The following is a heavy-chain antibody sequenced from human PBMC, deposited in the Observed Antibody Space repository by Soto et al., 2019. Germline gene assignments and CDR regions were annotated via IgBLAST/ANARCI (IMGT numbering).Heavy chain of an antibody. CDR2: IYPGDSDT. J-gene: IGHJ4*02. V-gene: IGHV5-51*01. CDR3: PRHVGSNYIDF. CDR1: GYSFTNYW. Sequence: PGESLKISCKGSGYSFTNYWIAWVRQMPGKGLEWMGFIYPGDSDTRYNPSFQGQVTIAADKSVNTAYLQWSSLKASDTAKYYCPRHVGSNYIDFWGQGTLVTVSS. D-gene: IGHD1-26*01.